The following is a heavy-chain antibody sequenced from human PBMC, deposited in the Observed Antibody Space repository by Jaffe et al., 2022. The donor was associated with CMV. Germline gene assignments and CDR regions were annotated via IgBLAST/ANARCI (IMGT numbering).Heavy chain of an antibody. D-gene: IGHD3-9*01. J-gene: IGHJ4*02. CDR1: GYTFTSYY. CDR3: ARERGYFDWVKGDGFDY. Sequence: QVQLVQSGAEVKKPGASVKVSCKASGYTFTSYYMHWVRQAPGQGLEWMGIINPSGGSTSYAQKFQGRVTMTRDTSTSTVYMELSSLRSEDTAVYYCARERGYFDWVKGDGFDYWGQGTLVTVSS. CDR2: INPSGGST. V-gene: IGHV1-46*01.